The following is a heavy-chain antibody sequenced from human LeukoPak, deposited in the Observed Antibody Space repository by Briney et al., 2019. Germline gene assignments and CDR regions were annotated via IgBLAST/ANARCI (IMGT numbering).Heavy chain of an antibody. V-gene: IGHV3-11*06. D-gene: IGHD2-15*01. CDR3: ARSGAPTPDY. J-gene: IGHJ4*02. CDR1: GFTFSDYY. Sequence: PGGSLRLSCAASGFTFSDYYMSWIRQAPGKGLEWVSYISTSGNYIKDADSVKGRFTISRDNAKNTLNLEMNGLRAEDTALYYCARSGAPTPDYWGQGTLVIVSS. CDR2: ISTSGNYI.